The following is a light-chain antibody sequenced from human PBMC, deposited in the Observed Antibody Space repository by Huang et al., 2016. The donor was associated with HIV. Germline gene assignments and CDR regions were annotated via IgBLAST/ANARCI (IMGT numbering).Light chain of an antibody. CDR2: GAS. V-gene: IGKV1-27*01. CDR1: QAIGNF. CDR3: QRYDTAPRA. J-gene: IGKJ1*01. Sequence: DIQMTQSPASLSASTGAKVTLTCRASQAIGNFVAWFQQKPGKVPTVLIYGASILQSGVPSRFSGRGSGTYFLLTITNFQPEDVATYYCQRYDTAPRAFGQGTRVDLK.